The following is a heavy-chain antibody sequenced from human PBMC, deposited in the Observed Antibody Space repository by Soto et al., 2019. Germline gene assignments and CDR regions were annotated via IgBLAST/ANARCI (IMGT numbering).Heavy chain of an antibody. CDR1: GGTFTSTA. D-gene: IGHD6-13*01. CDR2: IIPVLGTP. CDR3: ASSAGLDHLLKYDGLTV. J-gene: IGHJ6*02. Sequence: QVLLVQSSAEVKKPGSSVKVSCKASGGTFTSTAFSWVRQAPGQGLEWMGGIIPVLGTPNYAPKFQARLTVTADAYTTTVHMEQSSLRSDDAAVYYCASSAGLDHLLKYDGLTVWGQGPTVTVSS. V-gene: IGHV1-69*01.